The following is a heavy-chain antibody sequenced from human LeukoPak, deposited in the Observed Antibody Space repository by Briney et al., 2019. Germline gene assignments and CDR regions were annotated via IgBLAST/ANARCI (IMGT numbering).Heavy chain of an antibody. V-gene: IGHV1-18*01. J-gene: IGHJ4*02. CDR1: GYTFTSYG. CDR3: ARDGDILTGYSAIGY. Sequence: ASVKVSCKASGYTFTSYGISWVRQAPGQGLEWVGWISAYNGNTNYAQKLQGRVTMTTDTSTSTAYMELRSLRSDDTAVYYCARDGDILTGYSAIGYWGQGTLVTVSS. D-gene: IGHD3-9*01. CDR2: ISAYNGNT.